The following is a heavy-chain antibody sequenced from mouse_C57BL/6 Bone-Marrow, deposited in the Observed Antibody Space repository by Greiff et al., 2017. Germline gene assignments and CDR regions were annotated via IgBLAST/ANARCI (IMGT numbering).Heavy chain of an antibody. CDR2: IDPENGDT. CDR1: GFNIKDDY. V-gene: IGHV14-4*01. Sequence: VQLQQSGAELVRPGASVKLSCTASGFNIKDDYMHWVKQRPEQGLEWIGWIDPENGDTEYASKFQGKATITADTSSNTASLQLSSLTSEDTAVYYCTCYGSGAYWGQGTLVTVSA. J-gene: IGHJ3*01. CDR3: TCYGSGAY. D-gene: IGHD1-1*01.